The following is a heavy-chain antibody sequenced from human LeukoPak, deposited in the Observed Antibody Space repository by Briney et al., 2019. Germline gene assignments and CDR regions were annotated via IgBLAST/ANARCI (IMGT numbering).Heavy chain of an antibody. CDR2: ISSSSSYI. Sequence: GGSLRLSCTVSGFTVSSNSMSWVRQAPGKGLEWVSSISSSSSYIYYADSVKGRFTISRDNAKNSLYLQMNSLRAEDTAVYYCARDADYGGPSFDYWGQGTLVTVSS. CDR1: GFTVSSNS. J-gene: IGHJ4*02. CDR3: ARDADYGGPSFDY. D-gene: IGHD4-23*01. V-gene: IGHV3-21*01.